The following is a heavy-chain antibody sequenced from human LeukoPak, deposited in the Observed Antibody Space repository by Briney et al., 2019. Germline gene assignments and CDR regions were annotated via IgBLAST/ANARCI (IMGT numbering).Heavy chain of an antibody. CDR2: ISYDGSNK. D-gene: IGHD3-16*01. Sequence: GGSLRLSCAASGFTFSSYGMHWVRQAPGKGLEWVAVISYDGSNKCYADSVKGRFTISRDNSKNTLYLQMNSLRAEDTAVYYCAKWGGGGAFGIWGQGTMVTVSS. J-gene: IGHJ3*02. CDR3: AKWGGGGAFGI. CDR1: GFTFSSYG. V-gene: IGHV3-30*18.